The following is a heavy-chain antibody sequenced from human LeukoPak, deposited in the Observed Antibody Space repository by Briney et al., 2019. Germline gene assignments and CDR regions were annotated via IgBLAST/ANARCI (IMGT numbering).Heavy chain of an antibody. D-gene: IGHD6-19*01. CDR3: ARGHRGSGWYFWFDY. J-gene: IGHJ4*02. V-gene: IGHV4-34*01. Sequence: SETLSLTCAVYGGSFSGYYWSWIRQPPGKGLEWIGEINHSGSTNYNPSLKSRVTISVDTSKNQFSLKLSSVTAADTAVYYCARGHRGSGWYFWFDYWGQGTLVTVSS. CDR2: INHSGST. CDR1: GGSFSGYY.